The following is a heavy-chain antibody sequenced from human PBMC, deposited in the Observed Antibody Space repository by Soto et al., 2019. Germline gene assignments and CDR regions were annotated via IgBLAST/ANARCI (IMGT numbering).Heavy chain of an antibody. CDR3: VRDPVALRNRVRVGYFNL. CDR1: GFVFNMYG. D-gene: IGHD1-26*01. V-gene: IGHV3-33*01. Sequence: QVKLVESGGGVVQPGRSPRLSCAASGFVFNMYGMHWVRQAPGKGLEWVGVIWHDGSGTYYADALKGRFTISRDNSKNTLFLQMDSLTVEDTAVYYCVRDPVALRNRVRVGYFNLWGRGTQVTVSS. J-gene: IGHJ2*01. CDR2: IWHDGSGT.